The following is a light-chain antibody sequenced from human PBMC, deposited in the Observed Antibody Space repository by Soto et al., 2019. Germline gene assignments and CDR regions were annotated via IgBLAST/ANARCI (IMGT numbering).Light chain of an antibody. CDR2: EVS. J-gene: IGLJ2*01. CDR1: SSDVGGYNY. CDR3: SSYTSGSTLVV. Sequence: QSALTQPASVSGSPGQSITISCTGTSSDVGGYNYVSWYQQHPGKAPKLMIYEVSNRPSEVSNRFSGSKSGNTASLTISGXXXXXXXXXXCSSYTSGSTLVVFGGGTKL. V-gene: IGLV2-14*01.